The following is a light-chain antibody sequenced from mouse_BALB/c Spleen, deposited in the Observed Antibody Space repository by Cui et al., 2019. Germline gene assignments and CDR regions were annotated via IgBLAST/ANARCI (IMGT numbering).Light chain of an antibody. V-gene: IGKV4-74*01. Sequence: AIMSASPGERVTMTCTASSSVSSSYLHWYQQKPGSSPKLWIYSTSNLASGVPARFSGSGSGTSYSLTISGMEAEDAATYYCQQYHRSPPTFGGGTKLEIK. CDR1: SSVSSSY. J-gene: IGKJ2*01. CDR2: STS. CDR3: QQYHRSPPT.